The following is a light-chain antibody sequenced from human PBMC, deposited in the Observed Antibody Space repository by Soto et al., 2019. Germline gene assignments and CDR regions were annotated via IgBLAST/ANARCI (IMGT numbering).Light chain of an antibody. V-gene: IGKV1-8*01. CDR3: QQANTFPT. J-gene: IGKJ1*01. Sequence: AIRMTQSPSSLSASTGDRVTITCRASQGISSYLAWYQQKPGKAPKLLIYEASSLESGVPSRFSGSGSGTEFTLTISSLQAEDFAVYYCQQANTFPTFGQGTKVDI. CDR2: EAS. CDR1: QGISSY.